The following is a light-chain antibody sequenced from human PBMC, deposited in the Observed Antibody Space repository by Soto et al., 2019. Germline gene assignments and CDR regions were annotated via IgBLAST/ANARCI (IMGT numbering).Light chain of an antibody. V-gene: IGKV1-27*01. J-gene: IGKJ2*01. Sequence: DIQMTQSPSPLSASVGDRVTITCRASQDIGNFLAWYQQKPGKVPKLLIYAASTLQSEVPSRFSGSGSGTDFTLTISSLQPEDVATYWCQKYNSAPYTFGQGTTVEIK. CDR1: QDIGNF. CDR2: AAS. CDR3: QKYNSAPYT.